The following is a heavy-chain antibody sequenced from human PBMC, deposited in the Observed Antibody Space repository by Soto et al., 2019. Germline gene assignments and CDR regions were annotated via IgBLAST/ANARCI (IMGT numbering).Heavy chain of an antibody. J-gene: IGHJ3*01. V-gene: IGHV3-53*01. Sequence: DVQLVESGGGLIQPGESLRLSCAAFGFTISGKKYVAWVRQAPGKGLEWVSALYDLDGSFYAASVKGRFTTSSESSKTTVYLQMNDLTPDDTAVYYCATWHEREHAYDVWGQGTTVTVSS. CDR2: LYDLDGS. D-gene: IGHD1-1*01. CDR1: GFTISGKKY. CDR3: ATWHEREHAYDV.